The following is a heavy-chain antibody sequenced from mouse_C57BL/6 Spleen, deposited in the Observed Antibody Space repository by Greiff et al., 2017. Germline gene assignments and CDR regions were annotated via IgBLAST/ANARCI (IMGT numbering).Heavy chain of an antibody. J-gene: IGHJ4*01. CDR1: GYAFTNYL. D-gene: IGHD3-3*01. CDR3: ARGDPDYYAVDY. V-gene: IGHV1-54*01. CDR2: INPGSGGT. Sequence: QVQLQQSGAELVRPGTSVKVSCKASGYAFTNYLIEWVKQRPGQGLEWIGVINPGSGGTNYTEKFKGKATLTANKSSSTAYMPLSSLTSEDSAVYFCARGDPDYYAVDYWGQGTSVTVSS.